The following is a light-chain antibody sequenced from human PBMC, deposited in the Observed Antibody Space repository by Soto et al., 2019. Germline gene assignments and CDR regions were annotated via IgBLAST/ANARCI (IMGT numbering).Light chain of an antibody. CDR1: TGAVTSGYY. J-gene: IGLJ2*01. CDR2: STS. CDR3: LLYYGGAVV. V-gene: IGLV7-43*01. Sequence: QAVVTQEPSLTVSPGGTVTLTCASSTGAVTSGYYPNWFQQKPGQAPTALIYSTSNKHSWTPARFSGSLLGGKAALTLSGVEPEADAEYYCLLYYGGAVVFGGGTKLTVL.